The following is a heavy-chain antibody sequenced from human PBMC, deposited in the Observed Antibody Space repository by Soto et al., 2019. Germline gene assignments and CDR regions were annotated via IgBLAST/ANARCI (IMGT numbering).Heavy chain of an antibody. CDR3: ARDAYDSSSYFNY. J-gene: IGHJ4*02. D-gene: IGHD3-22*01. Sequence: GGSLRLSCAASGFTFSSYSMNWVRQAPGKGLEWVSYISSSGRTIYYADSVKGRFTISRDNAKNSLYLQMNSLRDEDTAVYYCARDAYDSSSYFNYWGQGTLVTVSS. CDR1: GFTFSSYS. V-gene: IGHV3-48*02. CDR2: ISSSGRTI.